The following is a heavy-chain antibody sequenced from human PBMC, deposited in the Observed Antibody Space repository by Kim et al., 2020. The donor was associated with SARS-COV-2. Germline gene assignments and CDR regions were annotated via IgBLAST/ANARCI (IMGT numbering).Heavy chain of an antibody. D-gene: IGHD3-22*01. CDR3: VKVLSYYYGSSGYWPGYFGY. Sequence: GGSLRLSCSASGFTFSSYAMHWVRQAPGKGLEYVSAISSNGGSTYYADSVKGRFTISRDNSKNTLYLQMSSLRAEDTAVYYCVKVLSYYYGSSGYWPGYFGYWGQGTLVSVSS. CDR2: ISSNGGST. V-gene: IGHV3-64D*09. J-gene: IGHJ4*02. CDR1: GFTFSSYA.